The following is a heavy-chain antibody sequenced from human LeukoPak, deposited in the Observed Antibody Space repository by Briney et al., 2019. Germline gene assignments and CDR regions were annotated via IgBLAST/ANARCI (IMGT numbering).Heavy chain of an antibody. Sequence: GGSLRLSCAASGFTFSSYGMHWVRQAPGKGLEWVAFIRHDGSNKYYADSVKGRFTISRDNSKNTLYLQMNSLRAGDTAVYYCARGRRDVFDIWGQGTTVTVS. CDR3: ARGRRDVFDI. V-gene: IGHV3-30*02. CDR1: GFTFSSYG. J-gene: IGHJ3*02. CDR2: IRHDGSNK.